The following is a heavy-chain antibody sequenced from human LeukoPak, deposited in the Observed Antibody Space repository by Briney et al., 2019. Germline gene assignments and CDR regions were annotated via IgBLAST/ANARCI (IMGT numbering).Heavy chain of an antibody. J-gene: IGHJ4*02. CDR3: ARSWGGWGYYFDY. CDR2: ISYDGSNK. Sequence: GGSLRLSCAASGFTFSSYAMHWVRQAPGKGLEWVAVISYDGSNKYYADSVKGRFTISRDNSKNTLYLQMNSLRAGDTAVYYCARSWGGWGYYFDYWGQGTLVTVSS. D-gene: IGHD3-16*01. V-gene: IGHV3-30-3*01. CDR1: GFTFSSYA.